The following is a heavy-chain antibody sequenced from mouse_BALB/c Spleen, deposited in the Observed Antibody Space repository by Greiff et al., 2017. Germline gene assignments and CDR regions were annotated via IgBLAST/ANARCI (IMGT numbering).Heavy chain of an antibody. CDR1: GFNIKDTY. J-gene: IGHJ2*01. CDR2: IDPANGNT. Sequence: EVQLQQSGAELVKPGASVKLSCTASGFNIKDTYMHWVKQRPEQGLEWIGRIDPANGNTKYDPKFQGKATITADTSSNTAYLQLSSLTSEDTAVYYCARCPRYDGYLYWGQGTTLTVSS. CDR3: ARCPRYDGYLY. D-gene: IGHD2-3*01. V-gene: IGHV14-3*02.